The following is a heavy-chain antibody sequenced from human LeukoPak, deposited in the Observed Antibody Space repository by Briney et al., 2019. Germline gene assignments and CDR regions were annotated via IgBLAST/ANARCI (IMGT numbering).Heavy chain of an antibody. V-gene: IGHV1-8*01. D-gene: IGHD7-27*01. CDR3: ARATGDLYYYYYYYMDV. CDR1: GYTFTSYD. J-gene: IGHJ6*03. CDR2: MNPNSGNT. Sequence: ASVKVSCKASGYTFTSYDINWVRQATGQGLEWMGWMNPNSGNTGYAQKFQGRVTMTRNTSISTAYMELSSLRSEDTVVYYCARATGDLYYYYYYYMDVWGKGTTVTVSS.